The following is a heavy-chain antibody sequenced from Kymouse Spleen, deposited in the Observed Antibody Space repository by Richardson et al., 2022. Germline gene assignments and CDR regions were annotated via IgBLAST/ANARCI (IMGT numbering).Heavy chain of an antibody. Sequence: QVQLVESGGGVVQPGRSLRLSCAASGFTFSSYGMHWVRQAPGKGLEWVAVIWYDGSNKYYADSVKGRFTISRDNSKNTLYLQMNSLRAEDTAVYYCARDRRIAAGDDAFDIWGQGTMVTVSS. J-gene: IGHJ3*02. CDR3: ARDRRIAAGDDAFDI. V-gene: IGHV3-33*01. CDR1: GFTFSSYG. D-gene: IGHD6-13*01,IGHD6-25*01,IGHD6-6*01. CDR2: IWYDGSNK.